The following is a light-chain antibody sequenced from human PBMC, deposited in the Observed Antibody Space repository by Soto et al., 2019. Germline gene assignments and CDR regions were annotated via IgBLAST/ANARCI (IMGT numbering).Light chain of an antibody. CDR2: GAS. CDR3: QQRSNWPLT. V-gene: IGKV3-15*01. CDR1: QSVSSN. J-gene: IGKJ4*01. Sequence: RGALSCSRGEKATLSCRASQSVSSNLAWYQQKPGQAPRLLIYGASTRATGIPARFSVSGSGTEFTLTLSSLQSEDFAVYFCQQRSNWPLTFGGGTKVDIK.